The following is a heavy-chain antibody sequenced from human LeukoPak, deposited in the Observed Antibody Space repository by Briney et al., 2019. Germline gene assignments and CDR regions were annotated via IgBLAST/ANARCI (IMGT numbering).Heavy chain of an antibody. D-gene: IGHD3-16*01. J-gene: IGHJ3*02. CDR3: ARDWPSLSAFDI. V-gene: IGHV1-69*13. Sequence: SVKVSCKASGGTFSSYAISWVRQAPGQGLEWMGGIIPIFGTANYAQKFQGRVTITADESTSTAYMELSSLRSEDTAVYYCARDWPSLSAFDIWGQGTMVTVSS. CDR2: IIPIFGTA. CDR1: GGTFSSYA.